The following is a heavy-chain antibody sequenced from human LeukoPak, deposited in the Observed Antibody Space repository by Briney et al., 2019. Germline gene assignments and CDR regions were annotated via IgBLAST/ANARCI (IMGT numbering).Heavy chain of an antibody. Sequence: SETLSLTCAVSGGSISSSNWWSWVRRPPGKGLEWIGEIYHSGSTNYNPSLKSRVTISVDKSKNQFSLKLSSVTAADTAVYYCARVFLHPYYGSGIAIWFDPWGQGTLVTVSS. J-gene: IGHJ5*02. D-gene: IGHD3-10*01. CDR1: GGSISSSNW. CDR2: IYHSGST. CDR3: ARVFLHPYYGSGIAIWFDP. V-gene: IGHV4-4*02.